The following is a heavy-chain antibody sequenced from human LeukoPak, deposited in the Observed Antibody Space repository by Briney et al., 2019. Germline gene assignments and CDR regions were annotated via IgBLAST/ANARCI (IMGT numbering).Heavy chain of an antibody. CDR3: ASIYDFWSGYLGHDAFDI. CDR2: INPNRGGT. CDR1: GYTFTGYY. D-gene: IGHD3-3*01. Sequence: ASVKVSCKASGYTFTGYYIHWVRQAPGQGLEWMGRINPNRGGTNYAQKFQGRVTMTRDTSISTAYMELSRLRSDDTAVYYCASIYDFWSGYLGHDAFDIWGQGTMVTVSS. V-gene: IGHV1-2*06. J-gene: IGHJ3*02.